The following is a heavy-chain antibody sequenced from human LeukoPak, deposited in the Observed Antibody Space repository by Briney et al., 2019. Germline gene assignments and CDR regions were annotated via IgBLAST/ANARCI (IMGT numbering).Heavy chain of an antibody. CDR2: ISDSGNT. V-gene: IGHV3-23*01. J-gene: IGHJ3*02. CDR1: GFTLSSYA. Sequence: GGSLRLSCAASGFTLSSYAMSWVRQAPGKGLEWVSAISDSGNTYHADSVKGRFTISRDNAKNSLYLQMNSLRAEDTAVYYCAGSWSPYDAFDIWGQGTMVSVSS. CDR3: AGSWSPYDAFDI. D-gene: IGHD6-13*01.